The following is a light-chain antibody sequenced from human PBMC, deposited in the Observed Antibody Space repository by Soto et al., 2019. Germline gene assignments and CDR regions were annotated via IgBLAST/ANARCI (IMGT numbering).Light chain of an antibody. CDR3: SSYTTSHTLV. CDR2: EIS. CDR1: SSDVGASDY. J-gene: IGLJ2*01. V-gene: IGLV2-14*01. Sequence: QSVLTQPASVSESPGQSITISCTGTSSDVGASDYVSWYQQHPSKAPQLIIYEISNRPSGVSNRFSGSKSGNTASLTISGLQAEDESDYYCSSYTTSHTLVFGGGTKLTVL.